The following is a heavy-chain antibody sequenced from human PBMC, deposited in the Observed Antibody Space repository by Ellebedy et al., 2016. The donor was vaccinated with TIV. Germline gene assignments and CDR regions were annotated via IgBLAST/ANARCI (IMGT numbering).Heavy chain of an antibody. V-gene: IGHV3-74*01. D-gene: IGHD2-2*01. CDR2: INSDGSST. CDR3: AREVVVPADYYYYGMDV. Sequence: GGSLRLSXAASGFTFSSYWMHWVRQAPGKGLVWVSRINSDGSSTSYADSVKGRFTISRDNAKNTLYLQMNSLRAEDTAVYYCAREVVVPADYYYYGMDVWGQGTTVTVSS. CDR1: GFTFSSYW. J-gene: IGHJ6*02.